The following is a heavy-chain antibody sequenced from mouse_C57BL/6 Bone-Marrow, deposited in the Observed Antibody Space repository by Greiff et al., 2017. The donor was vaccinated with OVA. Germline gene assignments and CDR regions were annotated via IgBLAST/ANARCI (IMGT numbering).Heavy chain of an antibody. J-gene: IGHJ1*03. D-gene: IGHD2-5*01. CDR2: IHPNSGST. V-gene: IGHV1-64*01. CDR3: ARRSNYEYFDV. Sequence: QLQQPGAELVKPGASVKLSCKASGYTFTSYWMHWVKQRPGQGLEWIGMIHPNSGSTNYNEKFKSKATLTVDKSSSTAYMQLSSLTSEDSAVYYCARRSNYEYFDVWGTGTTVTVSS. CDR1: GYTFTSYW.